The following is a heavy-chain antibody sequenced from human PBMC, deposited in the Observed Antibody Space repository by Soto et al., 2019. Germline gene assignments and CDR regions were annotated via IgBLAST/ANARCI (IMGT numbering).Heavy chain of an antibody. CDR3: ARELSVTNSPINWKLHYYGMDV. J-gene: IGHJ6*02. Sequence: SETLSLTCTVSGGSISGYYWSWIRQPPGKGLEWIGEINHSGSTNYNPSLKSRVTISVDTSKNQFSLKLSSVTAADTAVYYCARELSVTNSPINWKLHYYGMDVWGQGTTVTVSS. CDR2: INHSGST. CDR1: GGSISGYY. V-gene: IGHV4-34*01. D-gene: IGHD4-17*01.